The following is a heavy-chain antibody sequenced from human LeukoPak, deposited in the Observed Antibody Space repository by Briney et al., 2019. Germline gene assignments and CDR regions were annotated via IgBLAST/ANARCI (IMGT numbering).Heavy chain of an antibody. Sequence: SGGSLRLSCAASGFTFSSYGMHWVRQAPGKGLEWVAVIWYDGSNKYYADSVKGRFTISRDNSKNTLYLQMNSLRAEDTAVYYCARDGITTGGTVHNWFDPWGQGTLVTVSS. V-gene: IGHV3-33*01. J-gene: IGHJ5*02. CDR1: GFTFSSYG. CDR3: ARDGITTGGTVHNWFDP. CDR2: IWYDGSNK. D-gene: IGHD6-13*01.